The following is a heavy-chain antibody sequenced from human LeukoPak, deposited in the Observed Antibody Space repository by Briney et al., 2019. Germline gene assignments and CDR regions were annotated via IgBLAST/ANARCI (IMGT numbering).Heavy chain of an antibody. V-gene: IGHV4-59*01. Sequence: KTSETLSLTCTVSGGSISSYYWSWIRQPPGKGLEWIGYIYYSGSTNYNPSLKSRVTISVDSSKNQFSLKLSSVTAADTAVYYCARAYIVGAICYFDYWGQGTLVIVSS. D-gene: IGHD1-26*01. J-gene: IGHJ4*02. CDR1: GGSISSYY. CDR2: IYYSGST. CDR3: ARAYIVGAICYFDY.